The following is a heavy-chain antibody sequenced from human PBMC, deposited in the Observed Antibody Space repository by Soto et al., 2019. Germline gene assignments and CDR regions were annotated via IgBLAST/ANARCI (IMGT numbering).Heavy chain of an antibody. CDR1: GGTFNNYP. D-gene: IGHD5-12*01. CDR3: ARGRGYSGDDHYYYFDMDV. CDR2: SIPFFGTA. J-gene: IGHJ6*02. V-gene: IGHV1-69*01. Sequence: QVQLVQSGSEVNKPASSVKVSCRASGGTFNNYPITWVRQAPGEVLEWMGGSIPFFGTANYAQNFQGRVTISVDESTSTAYMELRSLRSEDTAVEYCARGRGYSGDDHYYYFDMDVWGQGTTVNVSS.